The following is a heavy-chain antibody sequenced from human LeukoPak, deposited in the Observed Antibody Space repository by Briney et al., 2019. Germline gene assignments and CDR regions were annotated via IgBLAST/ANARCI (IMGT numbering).Heavy chain of an antibody. CDR2: IDWDDDK. Sequence: SGPALVKPTQTLTLTCTFSGFSLSTSGMSESWIRQPPGKALEWLARIDWDDDKYYSTSLKTRLTISKDTSKNQVVLTMTNMDPVDTATYYCARMLVAHPVYYFDYWGQGTLVTVSS. CDR1: GFSLSTSGMS. J-gene: IGHJ4*02. CDR3: ARMLVAHPVYYFDY. V-gene: IGHV2-70*11.